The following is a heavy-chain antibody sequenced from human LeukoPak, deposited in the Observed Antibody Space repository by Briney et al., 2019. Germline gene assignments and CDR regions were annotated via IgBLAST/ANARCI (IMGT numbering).Heavy chain of an antibody. V-gene: IGHV4-4*07. CDR2: VDTSGIT. CDR3: ARHNGFDRGYYYYMDV. J-gene: IGHJ6*03. CDR1: GGFINSYY. Sequence: SETLSLTCTVSGGFINSYYWSWIRQPAGKGLEWIGRVDTSGITNYNPSLKSRITMSVDTSKNQFSLKLTSVTAADTAVYYCARHNGFDRGYYYYMDVWGKGTTVTVSS. D-gene: IGHD3-9*01.